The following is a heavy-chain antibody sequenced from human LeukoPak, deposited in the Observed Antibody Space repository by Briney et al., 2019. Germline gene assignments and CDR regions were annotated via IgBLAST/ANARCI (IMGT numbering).Heavy chain of an antibody. CDR1: GFTFSSYS. J-gene: IGHJ4*02. CDR3: AKDGTRYCGGDCYLDY. Sequence: GGSLRLSCAASGFTFSSYSMNWVRQAPGKGLEWVSAISGGGGGTFYADSVKGRFTISRDNSKNTLYLQMNSLRAEDTAVYYCAKDGTRYCGGDCYLDYWGQGTLVTVSS. D-gene: IGHD2-21*02. CDR2: ISGGGGGT. V-gene: IGHV3-23*01.